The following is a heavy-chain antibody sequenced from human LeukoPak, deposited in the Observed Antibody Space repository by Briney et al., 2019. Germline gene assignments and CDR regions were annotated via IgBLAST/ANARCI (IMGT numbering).Heavy chain of an antibody. CDR1: GGTFSRYA. CDR3: AREDDFLRYGMDV. D-gene: IGHD3-3*01. Sequence: SVKVSCTASGGTFSRYAISWVRQAPGQGLEWMGGIIPMFGITNYAQTFQGRVTITADESTSTAYMELSSLRSEDTAVYYCAREDDFLRYGMDVWGQGTAVTVSS. J-gene: IGHJ6*02. CDR2: IIPMFGIT. V-gene: IGHV1-69*13.